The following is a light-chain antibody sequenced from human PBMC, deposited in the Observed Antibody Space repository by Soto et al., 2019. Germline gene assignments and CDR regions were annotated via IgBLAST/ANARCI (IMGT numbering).Light chain of an antibody. CDR2: DGY. Sequence: DIQMTQSPSTLSASVGDRVTITCRASQTINSKLAWYQKKPGQAPKLLIFDGYNLESGVPARFSGSGSGTEFKLSIGSLKPDDFATYSCQQYETYILYTFGQGTQLDIK. CDR3: QQYETYILYT. J-gene: IGKJ2*01. V-gene: IGKV1-5*01. CDR1: QTINSK.